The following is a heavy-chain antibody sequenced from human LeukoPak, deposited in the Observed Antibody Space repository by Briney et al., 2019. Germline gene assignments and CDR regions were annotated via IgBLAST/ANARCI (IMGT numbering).Heavy chain of an antibody. Sequence: GGSLRLSCAASGFTFSSYDMHWVRQAPGRGLEWVADISYDGSNKYYADSVKGRSTISRDNSKNTLHLQMNSLRAEDTAVYYCAKVRYGSGSDYYNDYWGEATLVTLS. CDR2: ISYDGSNK. CDR3: AKVRYGSGSDYYNDY. D-gene: IGHD3-10*01. J-gene: IGHJ4*02. CDR1: GFTFSSYD. V-gene: IGHV3-30*18.